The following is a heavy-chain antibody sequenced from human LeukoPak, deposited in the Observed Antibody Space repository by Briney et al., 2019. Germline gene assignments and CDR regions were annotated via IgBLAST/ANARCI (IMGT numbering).Heavy chain of an antibody. CDR1: GYTFTSYG. CDR3: ARDRSYYDILTGYYSPYDY. V-gene: IGHV1-18*01. D-gene: IGHD3-9*01. Sequence: ASVKVSCKASGYTFTSYGISWVRQALREGLGWRGWISAYNGNTNYAQKLQGRVTMTTDTSTSTAYMELRSLRSDDTAVYYCARDRSYYDILTGYYSPYDYWGQGTLVTVSS. CDR2: ISAYNGNT. J-gene: IGHJ4*02.